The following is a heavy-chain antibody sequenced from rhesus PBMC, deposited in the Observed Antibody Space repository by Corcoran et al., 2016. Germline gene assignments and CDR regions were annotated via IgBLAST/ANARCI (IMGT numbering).Heavy chain of an antibody. CDR2: VYGGSGST. V-gene: IGHV4S7*01. CDR3: ARREVDNSLDV. Sequence: QVQLQESGPGLVKPSETLSLTCAVSGGSISRSYSWRWIRQSPGKGLEWIGYVYGGSGSTSYNPSLKSRVTISTDTSKNQFSLKLSSVTAADTAVYYCARREVDNSLDVWGRGVLVTVSS. CDR1: GGSISRSYS. J-gene: IGHJ5-2*02.